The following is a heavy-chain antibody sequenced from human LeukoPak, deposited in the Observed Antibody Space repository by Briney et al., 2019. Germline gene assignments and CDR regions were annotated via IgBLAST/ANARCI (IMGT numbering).Heavy chain of an antibody. J-gene: IGHJ6*03. CDR1: GGTFSSYA. D-gene: IGHD3-3*01. V-gene: IGHV1-69*13. CDR2: IIPIFGTA. CDR3: ASASPRITIFGVVPGLPYYMDV. Sequence: ASVTVSCKASGGTFSSYAISWVRQAPGQGLEWMGGIIPIFGTANYAQKFQGRVTITADESTSTAYMELSSLRSEDTAVYYCASASPRITIFGVVPGLPYYMDVWGKGTTVTVSS.